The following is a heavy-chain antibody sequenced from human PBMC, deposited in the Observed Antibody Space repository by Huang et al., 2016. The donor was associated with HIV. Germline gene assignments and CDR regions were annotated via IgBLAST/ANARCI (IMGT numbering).Heavy chain of an antibody. V-gene: IGHV3-30*18. Sequence: VQLVESGGGVVQPGRSLRLACAASGFSFSTSGLPWVRQAPGKGLEWVAVISYDGSNKYYAHSVKGRFTISRDTSENKVYLQMNSLRHEDTAVYYCAKDGADEEWDIDYWGQGTLVTVSS. D-gene: IGHD1-26*01. CDR3: AKDGADEEWDIDY. CDR2: ISYDGSNK. CDR1: GFSFSTSG. J-gene: IGHJ4*02.